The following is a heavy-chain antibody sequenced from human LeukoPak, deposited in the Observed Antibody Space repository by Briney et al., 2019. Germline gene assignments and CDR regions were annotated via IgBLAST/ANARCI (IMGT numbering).Heavy chain of an antibody. CDR1: GFDLSPYT. CDR3: ARRVTTFLS. J-gene: IGHJ4*02. CDR2: ISSTGTYM. Sequence: GGSLRLSCSASGFDLSPYTMNWVRQAPGKGLEWVASISSTGTYMYYGDSLKGRFTISRGNAKNTLYLQLDSLRAEDTATYYCARRVTTFLSWGQGTLDIVSS. D-gene: IGHD4-17*01. V-gene: IGHV3-21*01.